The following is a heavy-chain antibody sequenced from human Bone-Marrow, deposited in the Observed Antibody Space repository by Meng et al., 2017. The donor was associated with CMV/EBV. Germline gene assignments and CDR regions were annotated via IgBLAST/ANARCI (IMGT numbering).Heavy chain of an antibody. CDR2: IYWINDK. CDR3: AHTPYDPRGYSPAFHI. V-gene: IGHV2-5*01. J-gene: IGHJ3*02. D-gene: IGHD3-22*01. CDR1: GFSLNTIGLG. Sequence: SGPTLVKPTYTFTLTCTFSGFSLNTIGLGVGWTRQPPGKALEWLSLIYWINDKRYSPSIKNRLPISKDASNNQVVLTMANIDPVDTATYSCAHTPYDPRGYSPAFHIWGQGTMVTVSS.